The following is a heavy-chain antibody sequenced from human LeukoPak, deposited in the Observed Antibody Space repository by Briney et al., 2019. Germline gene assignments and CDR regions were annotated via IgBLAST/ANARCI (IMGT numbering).Heavy chain of an antibody. D-gene: IGHD6-6*01. Sequence: ASVKVSCKASGYTFAGYYIHWVRQAPGQGLEWMGWIYPYSGDTNYAQNFQGRVTMTRDTSISTAYMELSSLKSDDTAVYYCARDRNSGSSLDIWGQGTMLTVSS. V-gene: IGHV1-2*02. CDR2: IYPYSGDT. CDR3: ARDRNSGSSLDI. J-gene: IGHJ3*02. CDR1: GYTFAGYY.